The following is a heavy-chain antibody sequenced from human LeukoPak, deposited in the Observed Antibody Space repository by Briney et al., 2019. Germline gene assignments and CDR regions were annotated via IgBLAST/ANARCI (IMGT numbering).Heavy chain of an antibody. CDR1: GDSVSTSGVA. D-gene: IGHD6-6*01. J-gene: IGHJ4*02. Sequence: SQTLSLTFAISGDSVSTSGVAWNWIRQSPSRGLEWLGRTYYRSKWYNDYAVSVKSRITINPDTSKNQFSLQLNSVTPEDTAVYYCARDRWGASSSPQFDYWGQGTLVTVSS. CDR2: TYYRSKWYN. CDR3: ARDRWGASSSPQFDY. V-gene: IGHV6-1*01.